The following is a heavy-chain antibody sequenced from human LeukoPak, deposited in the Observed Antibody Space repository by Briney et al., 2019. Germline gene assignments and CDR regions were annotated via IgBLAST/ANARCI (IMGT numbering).Heavy chain of an antibody. J-gene: IGHJ4*02. CDR3: ARSSGGIQLWPVDY. CDR1: GGSISSGGYY. CDR2: IYYSGST. V-gene: IGHV4-31*03. D-gene: IGHD5-18*01. Sequence: SETLSLTCTVSGGSISSGGYYWSWIRQHPGKGLEWIGYIYYSGSTYYNPSLKSRVTISVDTSKNQFSLKLSSVTAADTAVYYCARSSGGIQLWPVDYWGQGILVTVSS.